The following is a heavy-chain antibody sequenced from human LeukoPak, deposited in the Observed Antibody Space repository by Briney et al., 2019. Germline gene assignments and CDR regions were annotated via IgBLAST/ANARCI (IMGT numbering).Heavy chain of an antibody. V-gene: IGHV4-31*03. CDR1: GGSISSGGYY. Sequence: SETLSLTCTVSGGSISSGGYYWSWIRQHPGKGLEWIGYIYYSGSTYYNPSLKSRVTIPVDTSKNQFSLKLSSVTAADTAVYYCARPDVQIDAFDIWGQGTMVTVSS. J-gene: IGHJ3*02. CDR2: IYYSGST. CDR3: ARPDVQIDAFDI. D-gene: IGHD3-16*01.